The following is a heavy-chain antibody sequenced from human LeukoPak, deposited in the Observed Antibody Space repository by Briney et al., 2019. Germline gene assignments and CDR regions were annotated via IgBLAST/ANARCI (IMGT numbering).Heavy chain of an antibody. V-gene: IGHV4-39*01. CDR2: AYYSGGT. CDR3: TRRPLMTLTTSGYFDY. J-gene: IGHJ4*02. Sequence: SETLSLTCTVSGGFSRSNNCYWAWIRQTPGKGLEWIGSAYYSGGTYYNPSLESRVTISVDTSKNQFSLKVSSVTAADTAVYYCTRRPLMTLTTSGYFDYWGQGTLVTVSS. D-gene: IGHD4-17*01. CDR1: GGFSRSNNCY.